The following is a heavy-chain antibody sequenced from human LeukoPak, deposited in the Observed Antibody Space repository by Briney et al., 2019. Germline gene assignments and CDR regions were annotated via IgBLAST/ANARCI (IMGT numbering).Heavy chain of an antibody. J-gene: IGHJ4*02. D-gene: IGHD5-12*01. CDR3: ARWWLFPS. V-gene: IGHV1-2*02. CDR2: INPNSGGT. CDR1: GYTFTSYG. Sequence: ASVKVSCKASGYTFTSYGISWVRQAPGQGLEWMGWINPNSGGTNYAQKFQGRVTMTRDTSISTAYMELSRLRSDDTAVYYCARWWLFPSWGQGTLVTVSS.